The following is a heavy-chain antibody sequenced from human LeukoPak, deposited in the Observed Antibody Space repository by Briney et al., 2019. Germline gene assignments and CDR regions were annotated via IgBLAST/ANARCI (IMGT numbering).Heavy chain of an antibody. CDR1: GGSISSYY. D-gene: IGHD3-10*01. Sequence: SETLSLTCTVSGGSISSYYWSWIRQPPGKGLEWIGYIYYSGSTNYNPSLKSRVTISVDTSKNQFSLELSSVTAADTAVYYCARRYYYGSGFDPWGQGTLVTVSS. CDR2: IYYSGST. CDR3: ARRYYYGSGFDP. V-gene: IGHV4-59*01. J-gene: IGHJ5*02.